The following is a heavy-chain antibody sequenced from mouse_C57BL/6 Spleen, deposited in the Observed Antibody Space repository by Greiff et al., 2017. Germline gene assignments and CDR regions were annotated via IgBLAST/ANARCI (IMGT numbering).Heavy chain of an antibody. D-gene: IGHD2-5*01. Sequence: EVLLVESGGGLVQPGGSLKISCAASGFTFSNYYMYWVRQTPGKRLEWVAYISNGGGSTYYPDTVKGRFTISRDNAKNTRYLQMSRLKSEDTAMYDCARLSYSNYDFDYWGQGTTLTVSS. CDR1: GFTFSNYY. CDR2: ISNGGGST. CDR3: ARLSYSNYDFDY. J-gene: IGHJ2*01. V-gene: IGHV5-12*01.